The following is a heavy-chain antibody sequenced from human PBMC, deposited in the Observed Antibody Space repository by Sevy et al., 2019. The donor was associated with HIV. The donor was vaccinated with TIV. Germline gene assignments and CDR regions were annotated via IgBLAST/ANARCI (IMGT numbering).Heavy chain of an antibody. J-gene: IGHJ6*02. V-gene: IGHV3-21*01. Sequence: GGSLRLSCAASGFTFRSYSMNWVRQAPGKGLEWISSISTESTYIYYPDSLKGRFTISRDNAKNSLFLQMNSLRAEDTAVYYCARINCTNGVCFQGYYYYAMDVWGQGTTVTVSS. D-gene: IGHD2-8*01. CDR2: ISTESTYI. CDR3: ARINCTNGVCFQGYYYYAMDV. CDR1: GFTFRSYS.